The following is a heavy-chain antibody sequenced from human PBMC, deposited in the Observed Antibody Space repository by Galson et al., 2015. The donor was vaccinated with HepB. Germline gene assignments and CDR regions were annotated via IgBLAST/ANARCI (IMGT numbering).Heavy chain of an antibody. Sequence: SLRLSCAASGFTFSSYGMHWVRQAPGKGLEWVAVISYDGSNKYYADSVKGRFTISRDNSKNTLYLQMNSLRAEDTAVYYCAKSQYCSGGSCYSFDYWGQGTLVTVSS. V-gene: IGHV3-30*18. D-gene: IGHD2-15*01. J-gene: IGHJ4*02. CDR3: AKSQYCSGGSCYSFDY. CDR2: ISYDGSNK. CDR1: GFTFSSYG.